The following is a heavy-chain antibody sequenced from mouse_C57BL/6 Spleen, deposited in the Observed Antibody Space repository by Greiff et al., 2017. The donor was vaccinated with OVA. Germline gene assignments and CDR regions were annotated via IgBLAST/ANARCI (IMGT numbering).Heavy chain of an antibody. CDR3: VRRSTMISGFAY. CDR2: ISGGGGNT. V-gene: IGHV5-9*01. Sequence: EVKVVESGGGLVKPGGSLKLSCAASGFTFSSYTMSWVRQTPEKRLEWVATISGGGGNTYYPDSVKGRFTISRDNAKNTLYLQMSSLRSEDTALYYCVRRSTMISGFAYWGQGTLVTVSA. J-gene: IGHJ3*01. CDR1: GFTFSSYT. D-gene: IGHD2-4*01.